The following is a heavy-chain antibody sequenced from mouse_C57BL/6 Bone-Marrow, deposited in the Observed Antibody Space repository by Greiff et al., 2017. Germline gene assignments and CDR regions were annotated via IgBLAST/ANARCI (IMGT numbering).Heavy chain of an antibody. CDR3: ARPYYSNYWYFDV. V-gene: IGHV1-55*01. D-gene: IGHD2-5*01. J-gene: IGHJ1*03. CDR2: IYPGSGST. CDR1: GYTFTSYW. Sequence: QVQLKQPGAELVKPGASVKLSCKASGYTFTSYWMHWVKQRPGQGLEWIGDIYPGSGSTNYNEKFKSKATLTVDTSSSTAYMQLSSLTSEDSAVYYGARPYYSNYWYFDVWGTGTTVTVSS.